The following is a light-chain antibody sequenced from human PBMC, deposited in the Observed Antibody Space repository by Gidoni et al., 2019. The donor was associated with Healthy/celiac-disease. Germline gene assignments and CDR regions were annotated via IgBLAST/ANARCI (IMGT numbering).Light chain of an antibody. V-gene: IGKV3-20*01. CDR2: GAS. J-gene: IGKJ3*01. CDR1: QSVSSSY. Sequence: LSPGERATLSCRASQSVSSSYLAWYQQKPGQAPRLLIYGASSRATGIPDRFSGSGSGTDFTLTISRLEPEDFAVYYCQQYGSSLFTFGPGTKVDIK. CDR3: QQYGSSLFT.